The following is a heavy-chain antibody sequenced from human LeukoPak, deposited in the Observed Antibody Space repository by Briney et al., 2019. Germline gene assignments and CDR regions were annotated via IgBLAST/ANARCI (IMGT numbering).Heavy chain of an antibody. V-gene: IGHV7-4-1*01. CDR3: ARMVRTNDSSGYYYY. J-gene: IGHJ4*02. D-gene: IGHD3-22*01. CDR2: INTNTGNP. CDR1: GYTFTSYA. Sequence: ASVKVSCKASGYTFTSYAMNWVRQAPGQGLEWMGWINTNTGNPTYAQGFTGRFVFSLDTSASTAYLQICSLKAEDTAVYYCARMVRTNDSSGYYYYWGQGTLVTVSS.